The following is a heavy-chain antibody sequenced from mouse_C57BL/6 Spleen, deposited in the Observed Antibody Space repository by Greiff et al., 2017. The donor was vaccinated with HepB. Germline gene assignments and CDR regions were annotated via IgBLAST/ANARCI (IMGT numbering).Heavy chain of an antibody. CDR3: ARRYGYGYYFDY. D-gene: IGHD2-2*01. CDR1: GYTFTSYW. Sequence: VQLQQPGAELVKPGASVKLSCKASGYTFTSYWMQWVKQRPGQGLEWIGEIDPSDSYTNYNQKFKGKATLTVDTSSSPAYMQLSSLTSEDSAVYYFARRYGYGYYFDYWGQGTTLTVSS. J-gene: IGHJ2*01. CDR2: IDPSDSYT. V-gene: IGHV1-50*01.